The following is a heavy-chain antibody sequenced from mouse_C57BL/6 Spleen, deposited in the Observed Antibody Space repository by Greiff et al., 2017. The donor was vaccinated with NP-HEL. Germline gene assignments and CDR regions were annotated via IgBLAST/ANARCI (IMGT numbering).Heavy chain of an antibody. D-gene: IGHD1-1*01. V-gene: IGHV2-9-1*01. CDR3: ARNKYYGSSYEGYFDV. CDR1: GFSLTSYA. J-gene: IGHJ1*03. Sequence: VKLVESGPGLVAPSQSLSITCTVSGFSLTSYAISWVRQPPGKGLEWLGVIWTGGGTNYNSALKSRLSISKDNSKSQVFLKMNSLQTDDTARYYCARNKYYGSSYEGYFDVWGTGTTVTVSS. CDR2: IWTGGGT.